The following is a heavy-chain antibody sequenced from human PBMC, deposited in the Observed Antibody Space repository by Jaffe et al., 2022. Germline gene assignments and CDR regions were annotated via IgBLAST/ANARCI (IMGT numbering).Heavy chain of an antibody. J-gene: IGHJ4*02. V-gene: IGHV4-61*02. CDR1: GGSISSGSYY. Sequence: QVQLQESGPGLVKPSQTLSLTCTVSGGSISSGSYYWSWIRQPAGKGLEWIGRIYTSGSTNYNPSLKSRVTISVDTSKNQFSLKLSSVTAADTAVYYCARGYSSSWPPRSVYYFDYWGQGTLVTVSS. D-gene: IGHD6-13*01. CDR3: ARGYSSSWPPRSVYYFDY. CDR2: IYTSGST.